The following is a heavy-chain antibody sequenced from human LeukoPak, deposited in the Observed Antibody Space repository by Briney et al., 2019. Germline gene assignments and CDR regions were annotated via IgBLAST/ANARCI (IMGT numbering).Heavy chain of an antibody. CDR1: GGSTNNSTYY. Sequence: PSETLSLTCTVSGGSTNNSTYYWGRVRQPPGKGLEWIGSVYYSGGTYYNPSLESRLTISVDTSNNRFSLKLKSVTAADTAVFYCARVTTGSTTLDSWGQGILVTVSS. V-gene: IGHV4-39*02. CDR2: VYYSGGT. CDR3: ARVTTGSTTLDS. D-gene: IGHD1-1*01. J-gene: IGHJ5*01.